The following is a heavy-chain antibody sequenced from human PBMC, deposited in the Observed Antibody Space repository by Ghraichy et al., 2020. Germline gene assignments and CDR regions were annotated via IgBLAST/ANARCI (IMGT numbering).Heavy chain of an antibody. CDR2: IWYDGSNK. CDR3: ARDYPGISCSGGSWSRFDY. Sequence: GGSLRLSCAASGFTFSSYGMHWVRQAPGKGLEWVAVIWYDGSNKYYADSVKGRFTISRDNSKNTLYLQMNSLRAEDTAVYYCARDYPGISCSGGSWSRFDYWGQGTLVTVSS. J-gene: IGHJ4*02. CDR1: GFTFSSYG. D-gene: IGHD2-15*01. V-gene: IGHV3-33*01.